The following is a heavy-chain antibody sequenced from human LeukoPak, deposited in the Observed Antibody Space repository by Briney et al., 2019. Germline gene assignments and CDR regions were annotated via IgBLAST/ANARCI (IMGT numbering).Heavy chain of an antibody. CDR3: ARMATGHDY. CDR1: GTSFTSYY. J-gene: IGHJ4*02. D-gene: IGHD5-12*01. Sequence: SETLSLTCGVSGTSFTSYYWSWIRQTPGKGLEWIGEVNHSGYTNMNPSLKSRVTISVDTSKNQFSLMMTSVAAADTAVYFCARMATGHDYWGQGILVTVSS. CDR2: VNHSGYT. V-gene: IGHV4-34*01.